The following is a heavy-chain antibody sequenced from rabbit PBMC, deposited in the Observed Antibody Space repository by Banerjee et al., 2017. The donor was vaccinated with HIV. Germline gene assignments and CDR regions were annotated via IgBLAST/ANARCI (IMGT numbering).Heavy chain of an antibody. Sequence: QEQLEESGGDLVKPEGSLTLTCKASGLDFSSGYDMCWVRQAPGKGLEWIGYIYTSVDSTAYANWAKGRFTISKTSSTTVTLKMTSLTAADTATYFCARSIGDYGTRLDLWGPGTLVTVS. J-gene: IGHJ3*01. CDR2: IYTSVDST. CDR3: ARSIGDYGTRLDL. V-gene: IGHV1S45*01. D-gene: IGHD1-1*01. CDR1: GLDFSSGYD.